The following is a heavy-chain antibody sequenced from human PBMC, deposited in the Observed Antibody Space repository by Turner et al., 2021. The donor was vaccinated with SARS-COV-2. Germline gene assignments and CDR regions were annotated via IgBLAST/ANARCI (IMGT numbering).Heavy chain of an antibody. Sequence: EVQLVESGGRLLQPGGSLILPCAASGSTVSSNYMSWVRQAPGKGLWWVSVIYSGSSTYYADSVKGSFTIAKDNSKNTLYLQMNGLRAEDAAVYYCARGRVGARGVVVWGQGTLVTVSS. D-gene: IGHD1-26*01. CDR1: GSTVSSNY. J-gene: IGHJ4*02. CDR2: IYSGSST. V-gene: IGHV3-66*01. CDR3: ARGRVGARGVVV.